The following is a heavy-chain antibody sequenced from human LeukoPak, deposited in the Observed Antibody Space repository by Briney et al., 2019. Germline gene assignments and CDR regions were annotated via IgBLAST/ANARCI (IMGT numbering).Heavy chain of an antibody. D-gene: IGHD2-15*01. CDR1: RYTFTGYY. Sequence: APVKVSCKASRYTFTGYYMHWVRQAPGQGLEWMGWINPNSGDTDYAQKFQGRATMTRDTSISTAYMELTNLRSDDTAVYYCARGRGRGYGAFDLWGQGTMVTVSS. CDR3: ARGRGRGYGAFDL. CDR2: INPNSGDT. V-gene: IGHV1-2*02. J-gene: IGHJ3*01.